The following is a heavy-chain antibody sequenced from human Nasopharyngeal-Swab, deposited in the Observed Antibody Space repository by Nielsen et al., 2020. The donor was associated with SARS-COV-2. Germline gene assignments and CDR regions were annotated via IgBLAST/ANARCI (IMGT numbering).Heavy chain of an antibody. V-gene: IGHV4-39*01. J-gene: IGHJ4*02. CDR3: ARARSYGSGRNPKGGGNFDY. Sequence: WIRQPPGKGLEWIGSIYYSGSTYYNPSLKSRVTISVDTSKNQLSLKLSSVTAADTAVYYCARARSYGSGRNPKGGGNFDYWGQGTLVTVSS. CDR2: IYYSGST. D-gene: IGHD3-10*01.